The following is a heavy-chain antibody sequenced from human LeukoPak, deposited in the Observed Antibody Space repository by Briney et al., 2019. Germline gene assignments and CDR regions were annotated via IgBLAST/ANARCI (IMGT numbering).Heavy chain of an antibody. CDR1: GFTFSNAW. CDR3: TTRSSWTGFDY. V-gene: IGHV3-15*01. J-gene: IGHJ4*02. Sequence: PGGSLRLSCVASGFTFSNAWMSWVRQAPGKGLEWVGRIKSKTDGGTTDYAAPVKGRFTISRDDSKNTLYLQMNSLKTEDTAVYYCTTRSSWTGFDYWGQGTLVTVSS. D-gene: IGHD6-13*01. CDR2: IKSKTDGGTT.